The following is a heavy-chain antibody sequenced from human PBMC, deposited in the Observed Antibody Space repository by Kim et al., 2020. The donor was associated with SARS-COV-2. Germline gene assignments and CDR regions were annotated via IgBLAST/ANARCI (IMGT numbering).Heavy chain of an antibody. CDR2: IDTEGGGI. V-gene: IGHV3-74*01. Sequence: GGSLRLSCAASGFSFSSYWMYWVRQAPGKGLEWVSRIDTEGGGITYADAVKGRFTISRDNARNTLYLQMNSLGPEDTAMYYCATHRPGGKGMDIWGQGTTVTVS. J-gene: IGHJ6*02. CDR3: ATHRPGGKGMDI. D-gene: IGHD6-6*01. CDR1: GFSFSSYW.